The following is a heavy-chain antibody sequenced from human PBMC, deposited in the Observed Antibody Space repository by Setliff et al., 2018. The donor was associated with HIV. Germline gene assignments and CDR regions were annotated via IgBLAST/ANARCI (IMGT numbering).Heavy chain of an antibody. V-gene: IGHV4-34*01. Sequence: SETLSLTCAVYGVSLSGYYWSWIRQPPGKGLEWIGEIDHSGNTNYNPSLKSRVTVSIDTSKNQFSLKLSSVTAADTAVYYCARQEDNFWSGYPNWFDPWGQGTLVTVSS. CDR2: IDHSGNT. D-gene: IGHD3-3*01. CDR3: ARQEDNFWSGYPNWFDP. J-gene: IGHJ5*02. CDR1: GVSLSGYY.